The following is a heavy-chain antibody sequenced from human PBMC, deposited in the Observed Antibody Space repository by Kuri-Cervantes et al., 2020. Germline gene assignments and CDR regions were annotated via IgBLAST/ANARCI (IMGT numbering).Heavy chain of an antibody. Sequence: GESLKISCRGSGYVFFRHWIAWVRQMPGKGLEWMGIIYPGDSDTRYSPSFQGQVTISVDKSINTAYLQWNSLKASDTAMYYCARSPSSGWYGFNWGQGTLVTVSS. CDR2: IYPGDSDT. CDR3: ARSPSSGWYGFN. J-gene: IGHJ4*02. D-gene: IGHD6-19*01. V-gene: IGHV5-51*01. CDR1: GYVFFRHW.